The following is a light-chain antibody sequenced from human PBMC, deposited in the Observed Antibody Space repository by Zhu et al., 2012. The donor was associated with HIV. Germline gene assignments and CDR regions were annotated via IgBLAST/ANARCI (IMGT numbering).Light chain of an antibody. CDR1: GSVRSF. J-gene: IGKJ1*01. CDR3: QNYNSASWT. CDR2: DTS. Sequence: IVLTQSPATLSLSPGERATVSCRASGSVRSFLAWYQQKPGQAPRLLIYDTSKRATGIPARFSGSGSGTDFTLTISSLQPEDGATYYCQNYNSASWTFGQGTKVEIK. V-gene: IGKV3-11*01.